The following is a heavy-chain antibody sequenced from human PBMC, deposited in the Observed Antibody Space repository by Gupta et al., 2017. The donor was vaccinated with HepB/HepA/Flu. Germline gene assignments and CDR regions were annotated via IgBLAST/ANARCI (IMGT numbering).Heavy chain of an antibody. CDR3: ARDRGRNYYDSSGYYHSWFDP. CDR2: INSDGSST. V-gene: IGHV3-74*01. Sequence: EVQLVESGGGLVQPGGSLRLSCAASGFTFSSYWMHWVGQAPGKGLVWVSRINSDGSSTSYADSGKGRFTISRDNAKNKLYLQMNSLRAEDTAVYYCARDRGRNYYDSSGYYHSWFDPWGQGTLVTVSS. D-gene: IGHD3-22*01. CDR1: GFTFSSYW. J-gene: IGHJ5*02.